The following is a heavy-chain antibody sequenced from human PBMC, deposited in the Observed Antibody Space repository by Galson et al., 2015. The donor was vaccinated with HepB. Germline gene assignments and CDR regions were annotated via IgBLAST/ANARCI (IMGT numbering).Heavy chain of an antibody. V-gene: IGHV3-7*01. J-gene: IGHJ4*02. CDR3: ASGMWEFDY. CDR1: GLRFSDYW. CDR2: IEHDGGEK. D-gene: IGHD1-26*01. Sequence: SLRLSCAASGLRFSDYWMTWVRQAPGMGLEWVVDIEHDGGEKYYVDSVTGRLTISRDQAKNSLYLQMDSLRVEDTAVYYCASGMWEFDYWGQGVPVTVSS.